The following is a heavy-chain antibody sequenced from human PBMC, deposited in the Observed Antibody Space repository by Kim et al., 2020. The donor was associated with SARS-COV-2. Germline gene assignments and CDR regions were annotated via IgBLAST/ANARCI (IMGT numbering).Heavy chain of an antibody. CDR1: GDSVSSNSAA. V-gene: IGHV6-1*01. D-gene: IGHD3-3*01. CDR2: TYYRSKWYN. Sequence: SQTLSLTCAISGDSVSSNSAAWNWIRQSPSRGLEWLRRTYYRSKWYNDYAVSVKSRITINPDTSKNQFSLQLNSVTPEDTAVYYCARDWVQGSRIFGVVVKYYYGMDVWGQGTTVTVSS. CDR3: ARDWVQGSRIFGVVVKYYYGMDV. J-gene: IGHJ6*02.